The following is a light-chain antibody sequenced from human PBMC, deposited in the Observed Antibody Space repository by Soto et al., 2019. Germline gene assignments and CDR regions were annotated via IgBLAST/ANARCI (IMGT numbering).Light chain of an antibody. CDR2: AAS. Sequence: DFQMTQSPSSLSASVGDRVIITCRASQGISNYLAWYQQKQGKVPKLLIYAASTLQSGVPSLFSGSGSGTDFTLTISSRQPEDVATDYCQKYNTAPQTFGQGTKVEIK. J-gene: IGKJ1*01. V-gene: IGKV1-27*01. CDR3: QKYNTAPQT. CDR1: QGISNY.